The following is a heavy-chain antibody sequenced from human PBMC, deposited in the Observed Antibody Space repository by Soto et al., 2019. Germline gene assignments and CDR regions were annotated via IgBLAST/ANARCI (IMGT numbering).Heavy chain of an antibody. CDR3: ARDGVRGCCSGGSCSHAFDI. D-gene: IGHD2-15*01. CDR2: ISAYNGNT. Sequence: ASVKVSCKASGYTFTSYGISWVRQAPGQGLEWMGWISAYNGNTNYAQKLQGRVTMTTDTSTSTAYMELRSLRSDATAVYYCARDGVRGCCSGGSCSHAFDIWGQGTMITVS. CDR1: GYTFTSYG. J-gene: IGHJ3*02. V-gene: IGHV1-18*01.